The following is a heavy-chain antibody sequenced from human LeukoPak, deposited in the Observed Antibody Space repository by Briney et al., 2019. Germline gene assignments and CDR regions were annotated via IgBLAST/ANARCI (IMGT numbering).Heavy chain of an antibody. CDR1: GFTFRSYA. V-gene: IGHV3-30*14. CDR2: ISSDGTNK. Sequence: GGSLRLSCVASGFTFRSYAMHWVRQAPGKGLEWIIVISSDGTNKYYADSVKGRFTVSRDNSKNTLYLQMGSLRAEDMAVYYCATYYYDSGGFHFHHWGQGTLVTVSS. CDR3: ATYYYDSGGFHFHH. J-gene: IGHJ1*01. D-gene: IGHD3-22*01.